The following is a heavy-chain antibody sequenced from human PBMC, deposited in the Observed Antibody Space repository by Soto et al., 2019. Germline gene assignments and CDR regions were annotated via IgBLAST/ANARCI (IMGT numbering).Heavy chain of an antibody. D-gene: IGHD1-20*01. CDR3: ASPRPPCTLTGSAPPGNPLDV. J-gene: IGHJ6*04. V-gene: IGHV1-46*03. Sequence: GASVKVSCKASGYTFTSYYMHWVRQAPGQGLEWMGIINPSGGSTSHAQKFQGRVTMTRDTSTSTVYMELSSLRSEDTAVYYCASPRPPCTLTGSAPPGNPLDVWGKGTTDTGSS. CDR2: INPSGGST. CDR1: GYTFTSYY.